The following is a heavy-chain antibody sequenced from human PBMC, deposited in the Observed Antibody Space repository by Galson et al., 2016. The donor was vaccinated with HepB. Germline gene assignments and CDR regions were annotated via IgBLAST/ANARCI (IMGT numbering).Heavy chain of an antibody. CDR3: ARVPYTSSSLFDY. J-gene: IGHJ4*02. Sequence: SVKVSCKASGYTSPGNTFTSYSIHWVRQAPRQGLEWMGIINPTAGSTRYAQKFQGRVTMTRDTSTSTVYMELSGLRSEDTAVYYCARVPYTSSSLFDYWGQGTLLTVSS. CDR1: GYTSPGNTFTSYS. V-gene: IGHV1-46*01. CDR2: INPTAGST. D-gene: IGHD6-6*01.